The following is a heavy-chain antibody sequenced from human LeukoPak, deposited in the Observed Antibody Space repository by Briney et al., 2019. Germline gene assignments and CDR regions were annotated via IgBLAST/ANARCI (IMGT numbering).Heavy chain of an antibody. Sequence: GGSLRLSCAASGFSFTSFAMHWVRQAPGQGLEWVSAISGSGGSTYYADSVKGRFTISRDYSKNTLFLQMNGLRAEDTALYYCAKDSRYSSYVNYYYGMDVWGQGTTVAVSS. CDR3: AKDSRYSSYVNYYYGMDV. CDR1: GFSFTSFA. D-gene: IGHD4-11*01. CDR2: ISGSGGST. J-gene: IGHJ6*02. V-gene: IGHV3-23*01.